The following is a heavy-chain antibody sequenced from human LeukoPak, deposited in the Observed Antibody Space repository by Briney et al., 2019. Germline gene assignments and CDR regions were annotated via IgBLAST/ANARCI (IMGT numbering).Heavy chain of an antibody. V-gene: IGHV4-39*07. Sequence: PSETLSLTCTVSGGSISSSSYYWGWIRQPPGKGLEWIGSIYYSGSTYYNPSLKSRVTISVDTSKNQFSLKLSSVTAADTAVYYCARVTAHSSSWYLWYFDYWGQGTLVTVSS. CDR2: IYYSGST. CDR3: ARVTAHSSSWYLWYFDY. CDR1: GGSISSSSYY. D-gene: IGHD6-13*01. J-gene: IGHJ4*02.